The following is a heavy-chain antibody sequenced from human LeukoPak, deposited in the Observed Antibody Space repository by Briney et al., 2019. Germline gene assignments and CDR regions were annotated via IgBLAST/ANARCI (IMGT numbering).Heavy chain of an antibody. CDR2: IRSKAYGGTT. Sequence: TGGSLRLSCTASGFTFGDYAMSWVRQAPGKGLEWVGFIRSKAYGGTTEYAASVKGRFTISRDDSKSIAYLQMNSLKTEDTAVYYCTIHTYGDYSYYYYMDVWGKGTTVTVSS. V-gene: IGHV3-49*04. CDR1: GFTFGDYA. J-gene: IGHJ6*03. CDR3: TIHTYGDYSYYYYMDV. D-gene: IGHD4-17*01.